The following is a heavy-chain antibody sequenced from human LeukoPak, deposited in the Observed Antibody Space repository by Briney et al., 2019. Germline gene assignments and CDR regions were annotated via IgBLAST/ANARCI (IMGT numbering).Heavy chain of an antibody. J-gene: IGHJ4*02. CDR3: ACAPGYYYGSGSYTY. CDR2: INHSGST. D-gene: IGHD3-10*01. CDR1: GGSFSGYY. Sequence: SGTLSLTCAVYGGSFSGYYWSWIRQPPGKGLEWIGEINHSGSTNYNPSLKSRVTISVDTSKNQFSLKLSSVTAADTAVYYCACAPGYYYGSGSYTYWGQGTLVTVSS. V-gene: IGHV4-34*01.